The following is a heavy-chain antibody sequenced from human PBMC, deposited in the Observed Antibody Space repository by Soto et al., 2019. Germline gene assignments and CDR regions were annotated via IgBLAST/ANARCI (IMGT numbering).Heavy chain of an antibody. CDR2: ISYDGSNK. CDR3: AREYYDFWSGYLSV. D-gene: IGHD3-3*01. V-gene: IGHV3-30-3*01. Sequence: QVQLVESGGGVVQPGRSLRLSCAASGFTFSSYAMHWVRQAPGKGLEWVAVISYDGSNKYYADSVKGRFTISRDNSKNTLYLRMNSLRAEDTAVYYCAREYYDFWSGYLSVWGQGTTVTVSS. CDR1: GFTFSSYA. J-gene: IGHJ6*02.